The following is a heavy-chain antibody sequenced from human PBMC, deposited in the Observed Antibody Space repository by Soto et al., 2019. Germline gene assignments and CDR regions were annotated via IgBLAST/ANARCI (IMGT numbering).Heavy chain of an antibody. CDR2: MSGSGMA. D-gene: IGHD3-22*01. CDR1: GFTSSSYA. CDR3: AKAAIYDSSDSWFDP. Sequence: GGSLRLSCAASGFTSSSYAMSWVRQAPGKWLEWVSGMSGSGMAYYADSVKGRFTISRDNSKNTLYLQMNNLRAEDTAVYYCAKAAIYDSSDSWFDPWGQGXLVTVYS. V-gene: IGHV3-23*01. J-gene: IGHJ5*02.